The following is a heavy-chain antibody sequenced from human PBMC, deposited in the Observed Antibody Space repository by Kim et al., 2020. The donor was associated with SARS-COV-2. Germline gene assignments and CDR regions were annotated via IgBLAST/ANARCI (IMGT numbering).Heavy chain of an antibody. J-gene: IGHJ6*02. Sequence: ASVKVSCKASGYTFTSYDINWVRQATGQGLEWMGWMNPNSGNTGYAQKFQGRVTMTRNTSISTAYMELSSLRSEDTAVYYCARGLFPYSSGWRYYYYGMDVWGQGTTVTVSS. CDR3: ARGLFPYSSGWRYYYYGMDV. CDR1: GYTFTSYD. CDR2: MNPNSGNT. V-gene: IGHV1-8*01. D-gene: IGHD6-19*01.